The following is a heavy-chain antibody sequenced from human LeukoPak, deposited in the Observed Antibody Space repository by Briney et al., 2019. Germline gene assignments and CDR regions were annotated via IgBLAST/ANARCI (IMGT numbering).Heavy chain of an antibody. CDR2: IYCSGST. CDR1: GGSISSSSYY. J-gene: IGHJ4*02. V-gene: IGHV4-39*01. D-gene: IGHD5-24*01. CDR3: ARRLSGMATIDRYFDY. Sequence: SETLSLTCTVSGGSISSSSYYWAWIRQPPGKRLEWIGNIYCSGSTYYNPSLKSRVTISVDTSKNQFSLKLTSVTAADTAVYYCARRLSGMATIDRYFDYWGQGTLVTVSS.